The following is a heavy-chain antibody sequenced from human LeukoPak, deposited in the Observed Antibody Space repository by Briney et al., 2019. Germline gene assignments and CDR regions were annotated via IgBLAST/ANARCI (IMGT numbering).Heavy chain of an antibody. D-gene: IGHD2-15*01. J-gene: IGHJ4*02. CDR1: GYTFTSYY. Sequence: ASVKVSCKASGYTFTSYYMHWVRQAPGQGLEWVGIINPSGGSTSYAQKFQGRVTMTRDTSTSTVYMELSSLRSEDTAVYYSARDLALAHCGGGSCYELDYWGQGTLVTVSS. V-gene: IGHV1-46*01. CDR2: INPSGGST. CDR3: ARDLALAHCGGGSCYELDY.